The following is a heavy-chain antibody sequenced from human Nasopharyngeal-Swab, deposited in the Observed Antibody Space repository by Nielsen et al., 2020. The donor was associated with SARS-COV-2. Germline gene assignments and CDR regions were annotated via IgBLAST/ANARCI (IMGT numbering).Heavy chain of an antibody. V-gene: IGHV3-23*01. Sequence: GESLKISCAASGFTFSNYAMTWVRQAPGKGLEWVSAISGSTGSTYYADSVKGRFTISRDNSINTLYLQMDSLKADDTAVYYCAKRATVPGMRYLYMDVWGKGTTVTVSS. CDR1: GFTFSNYA. J-gene: IGHJ6*03. CDR3: AKRATVPGMRYLYMDV. D-gene: IGHD6-19*01. CDR2: ISGSTGST.